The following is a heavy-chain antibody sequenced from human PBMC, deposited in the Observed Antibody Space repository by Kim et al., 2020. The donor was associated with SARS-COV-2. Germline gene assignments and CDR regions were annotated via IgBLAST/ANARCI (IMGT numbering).Heavy chain of an antibody. J-gene: IGHJ5*02. CDR2: INHSGST. D-gene: IGHD6-13*01. CDR3: ARGVAAVLGYFDP. CDR1: GGSFSGYY. Sequence: SETLSLTCAVYGGSFSGYYWSWIRQPPGKGLEWIGEINHSGSTNYNPSLKSRVTISVDTSKNQFSLKLSSVTAADTAVYYCARGVAAVLGYFDPWGQGT. V-gene: IGHV4-34*01.